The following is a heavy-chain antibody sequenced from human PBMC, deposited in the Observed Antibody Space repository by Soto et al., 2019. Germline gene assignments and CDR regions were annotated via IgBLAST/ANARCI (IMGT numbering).Heavy chain of an antibody. J-gene: IGHJ6*02. CDR3: ARGTGSSSSYFYYYYGMDV. CDR1: GGSISSGGYS. V-gene: IGHV4-30-2*01. D-gene: IGHD6-6*01. Sequence: QLQLQESGSGLVKSSQTLSLTCAVSGGSISSGGYSWSWIRQPPGKGLEWIGYIHHSGNTYYHASLKSRVTISVDRSKNQLSLKLSSVTAAYTAVYYCARGTGSSSSYFYYYYGMDVWGQGTTVAVSS. CDR2: IHHSGNT.